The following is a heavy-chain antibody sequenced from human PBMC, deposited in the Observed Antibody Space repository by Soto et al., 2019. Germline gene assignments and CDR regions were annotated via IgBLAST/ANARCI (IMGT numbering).Heavy chain of an antibody. CDR3: ARVKIFGVVIHNWFDP. J-gene: IGHJ5*02. CDR1: GGTFSSYA. V-gene: IGHV1-69*13. Sequence: SVKVSCKASGGTFSSYAISWVRQAPGQGLEWMGGIIPIFGTANYAQKFQGRVTLTADESTSTAYMELSSLRSEDTAVYYCARVKIFGVVIHNWFDPWGQVTLVTVSS. CDR2: IIPIFGTA. D-gene: IGHD3-3*01.